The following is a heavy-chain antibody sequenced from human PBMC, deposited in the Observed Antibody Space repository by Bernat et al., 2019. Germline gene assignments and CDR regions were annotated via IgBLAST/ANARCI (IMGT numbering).Heavy chain of an antibody. V-gene: IGHV1-2*04. CDR1: AYTFTGYY. Sequence: QVQLVQSGAEVKKPGASVKVSCKASAYTFTGYYMHWVRQAPGQGLEWMGWINPNSGGTNYAQKFQGWVTMTRDTSISTAYMELSRLRSDDTAVYYCARVAVGATFACDIWGQGTMVTVSS. D-gene: IGHD1-26*01. J-gene: IGHJ3*02. CDR2: INPNSGGT. CDR3: ARVAVGATFACDI.